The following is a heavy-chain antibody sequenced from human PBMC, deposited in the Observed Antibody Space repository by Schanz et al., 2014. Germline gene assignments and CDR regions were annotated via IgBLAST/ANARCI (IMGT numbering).Heavy chain of an antibody. CDR2: IYHSGST. V-gene: IGHV4-4*02. CDR3: ARRSVSPSGNSYGYVVAWFDP. J-gene: IGHJ5*02. Sequence: QVQLQESGPGLVKPSGTLSLTCAVSGGSISSSNWWSWVRQPPGKGLEWIGEIYHSGSTNYKPSLKIRVTISADKSKNQFSLKLRSVTAADTAVYYCARRSVSPSGNSYGYVVAWFDPWGQGTLVTVSS. D-gene: IGHD5-18*01. CDR1: GGSISSSNW.